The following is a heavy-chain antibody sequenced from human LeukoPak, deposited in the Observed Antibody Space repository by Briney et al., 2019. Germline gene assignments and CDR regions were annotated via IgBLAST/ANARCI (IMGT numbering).Heavy chain of an antibody. Sequence: PSETLSLTCTVSGDSISSGDYYWSWIRQPAGKGLEWIGRISSSGSTNYNPSLKSRVTISVDTSKNQFSLKLSSVTAADTAVYYCARHRFMITFGGVIVFPFDYWGQGTLVTVSS. CDR2: ISSSGST. J-gene: IGHJ4*02. CDR3: ARHRFMITFGGVIVFPFDY. CDR1: GDSISSGDYY. D-gene: IGHD3-16*02. V-gene: IGHV4-61*02.